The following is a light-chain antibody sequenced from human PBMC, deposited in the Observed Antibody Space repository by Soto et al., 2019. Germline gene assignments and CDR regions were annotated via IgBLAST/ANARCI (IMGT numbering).Light chain of an antibody. V-gene: IGLV2-14*01. CDR1: SSDVGAYKY. CDR2: DVS. CDR3: SEYTNIKTWV. Sequence: QSALTQPASVSGSPGQSITISCTGTSSDVGAYKYISWYQQHPGKAPKFLIYDVSNRPSGVSNRFSGSKSGSTASLTISGLQAEDEADYYCSEYTNIKTWVFGGGTKLTVL. J-gene: IGLJ2*01.